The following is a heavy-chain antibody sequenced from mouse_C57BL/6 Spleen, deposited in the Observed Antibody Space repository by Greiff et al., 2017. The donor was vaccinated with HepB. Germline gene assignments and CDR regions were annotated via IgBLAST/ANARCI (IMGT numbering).Heavy chain of an antibody. CDR2: IYPGDGDT. V-gene: IGHV1-80*01. J-gene: IGHJ4*01. D-gene: IGHD3-3*01. CDR1: GYAFSSYW. Sequence: VQLQQSGAELVKPGASVKISCKASGYAFSSYWMNWVKQRPGKGLEWIGQIYPGDGDTNYNGKFKGKATLTADKSSSTAYMQLSSLTSEDSAVYFCARGWTGYAMDYWGQGTSVTVAS. CDR3: ARGWTGYAMDY.